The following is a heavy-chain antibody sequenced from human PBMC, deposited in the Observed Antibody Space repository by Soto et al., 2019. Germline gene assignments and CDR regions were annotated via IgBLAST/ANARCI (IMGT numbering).Heavy chain of an antibody. D-gene: IGHD6-19*01. V-gene: IGHV3-30*18. Sequence: QGQLVESGGGVVQPGRSLRLSCAASGCTFSSYGMHWVRQAPGKGLEWVAVISYDGSNKYYADSVKGRFTISRDNSKNTLYLQMNSLRAEDTAVYYCAKDNGQWLVRNYFDYWGQGTLVTVSS. J-gene: IGHJ4*02. CDR2: ISYDGSNK. CDR1: GCTFSSYG. CDR3: AKDNGQWLVRNYFDY.